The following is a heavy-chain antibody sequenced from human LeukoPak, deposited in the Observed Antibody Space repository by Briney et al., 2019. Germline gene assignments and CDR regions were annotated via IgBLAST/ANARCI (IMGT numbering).Heavy chain of an antibody. CDR1: GFTFSSYW. Sequence: GGSLRLSCAASGFTFSSYWMSWVRQAPGKGLEWVANIKQDGSEKYYVDSVKGRFTISRDNAKNSLYLQMNSLRAEDTAVCYCARDQGGIVVVPAAIDYWGQGTLVTVSS. CDR2: IKQDGSEK. V-gene: IGHV3-7*03. CDR3: ARDQGGIVVVPAAIDY. D-gene: IGHD2-2*01. J-gene: IGHJ4*02.